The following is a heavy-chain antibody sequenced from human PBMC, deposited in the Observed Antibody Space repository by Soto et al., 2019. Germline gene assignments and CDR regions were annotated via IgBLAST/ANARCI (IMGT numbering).Heavy chain of an antibody. CDR2: IWYDGSNK. D-gene: IGHD3-22*01. CDR1: GFPFSSYG. Sequence: PEGSLRLSCAASGFPFSSYGMHWVRQAPGKGLEWVAVIWYDGSNKYYADSVKGRFTISRDNSKNTLYLQMNSLRAEDTAVYYCARDFAMTLTTPNDAFDIWGQGTMVTVSS. V-gene: IGHV3-33*01. CDR3: ARDFAMTLTTPNDAFDI. J-gene: IGHJ3*02.